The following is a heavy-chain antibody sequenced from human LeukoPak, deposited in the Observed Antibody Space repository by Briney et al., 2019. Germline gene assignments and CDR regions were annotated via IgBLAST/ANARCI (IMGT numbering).Heavy chain of an antibody. J-gene: IGHJ4*02. CDR1: GFTFSSYS. D-gene: IGHD2-2*01. V-gene: IGHV3-21*01. CDR3: ASSGPLPAGGEY. CDR2: ISSSSSYI. Sequence: GGSLRLSCAASGFTFSSYSMNWVRQAPGKGLEWVSSISSSSSYIYYADSVKGRFTISRDNAKNSLYLQMNSLRAEDTVVYYCASSGPLPAGGEYWGQGTLVTVSS.